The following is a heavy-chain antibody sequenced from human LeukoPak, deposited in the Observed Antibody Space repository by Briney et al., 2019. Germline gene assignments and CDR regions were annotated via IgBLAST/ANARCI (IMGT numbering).Heavy chain of an antibody. J-gene: IGHJ4*02. CDR3: ARGASGSYYVDY. D-gene: IGHD1-26*01. CDR2: ISYDGSNK. Sequence: GRSLRLSCAASGFTFSSYAMHWVRQAPGKGLEWVAVISYDGSNKYYADSVKGRFTISRDNAKNTVYLQMNSLRAEDTAVYYCARGASGSYYVDYWGQGTLVTVSS. CDR1: GFTFSSYA. V-gene: IGHV3-30-3*01.